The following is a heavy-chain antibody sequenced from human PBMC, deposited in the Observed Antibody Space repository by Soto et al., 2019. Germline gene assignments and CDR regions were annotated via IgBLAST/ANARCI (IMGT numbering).Heavy chain of an antibody. J-gene: IGHJ5*02. D-gene: IGHD6-19*01. CDR3: ARNRHSIAVAGTPRGWFDP. CDR1: GYTFTGYY. CDR2: INPNSCGS. V-gene: IGHV1-2*02. Sequence: ASVKVSCKASGYTFTGYYIHWVRQAPGQGLECLGLINPNSCGSKYPLKFQGRVSMTSDTSISTAYMELSRLRSDDTAVYFCARNRHSIAVAGTPRGWFDPWGQGTLVTVSS.